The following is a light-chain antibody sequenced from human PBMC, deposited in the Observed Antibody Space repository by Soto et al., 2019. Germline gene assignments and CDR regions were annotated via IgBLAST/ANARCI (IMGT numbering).Light chain of an antibody. CDR2: SNN. CDR3: AAWDDSLNGPV. J-gene: IGLJ2*01. Sequence: QSVLTQPPSASGTPGQRVTISCSGSSSNIGSNTVNWYQQLPGTAPKLLIYSNNQRPSGVPDRFSGSKSGTSASLANSGLQSEDEADYYCAAWDDSLNGPVFGGGTKLTVL. CDR1: SSNIGSNT. V-gene: IGLV1-44*01.